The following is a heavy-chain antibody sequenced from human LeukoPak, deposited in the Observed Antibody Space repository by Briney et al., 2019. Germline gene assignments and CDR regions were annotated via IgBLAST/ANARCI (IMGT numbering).Heavy chain of an antibody. CDR1: GFPFGSYP. D-gene: IGHD2-15*01. Sequence: GDSLRLSCVASGFPFGSYPTTWVRQSPVKGLEWVSTIGTTDDTYYADSVKGRFTISRDNYKDTLYLQMHSLEAEDTAIYYCAKSRIVDHRGYFDYWGQGTLVTVSS. V-gene: IGHV3-23*01. CDR3: AKSRIVDHRGYFDY. J-gene: IGHJ4*02. CDR2: IGTTDDT.